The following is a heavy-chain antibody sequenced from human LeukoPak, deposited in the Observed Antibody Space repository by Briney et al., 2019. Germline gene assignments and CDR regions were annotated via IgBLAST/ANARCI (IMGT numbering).Heavy chain of an antibody. J-gene: IGHJ4*02. CDR2: IRYDGSNK. CDR3: AKDPTHYRVWDDYDSTVLSY. CDR1: GFIFSNYG. Sequence: GGSLRLSCAASGFIFSNYGMSWVRQAPGKGLEWAAFIRYDGSNKYYADSVKGRFTISRDNSKNTLYLQMNSLRAADTAVYYCAKDPTHYRVWDDYDSTVLSYWGQGTLVTVSS. D-gene: IGHD3-22*01. V-gene: IGHV3-30*02.